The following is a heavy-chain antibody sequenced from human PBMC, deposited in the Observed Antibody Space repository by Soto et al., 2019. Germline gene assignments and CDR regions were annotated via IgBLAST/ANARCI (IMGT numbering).Heavy chain of an antibody. CDR2: IGAYKGNT. Sequence: ASVKVSCKASGYTFTSYGISWVRQAPGQGLEWMGWIGAYKGNTNYAQKLQGRVTMTTDTSTSTAYMELRSLRSDDTAVYYCARDMEYYDFWSGYRNYYYYGMDVWGQGTTVTVSS. V-gene: IGHV1-18*01. CDR1: GYTFTSYG. J-gene: IGHJ6*02. D-gene: IGHD3-3*01. CDR3: ARDMEYYDFWSGYRNYYYYGMDV.